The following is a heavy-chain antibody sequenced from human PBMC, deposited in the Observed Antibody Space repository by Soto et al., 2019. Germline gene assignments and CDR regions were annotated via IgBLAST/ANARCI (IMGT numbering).Heavy chain of an antibody. J-gene: IGHJ4*02. CDR3: ATSVNSAMAFDY. CDR1: GYTFTHYY. CDR2: INPNGGIT. Sequence: QVKLMQSGAEVKKPGASVGVSCKASGYTFTHYYIHWVRQAPGQGLEWMGIINPNGGITTYAQKFRAGFTMTRDTSTSTVYLELSSLRSEDSAVYYCATSVNSAMAFDYWGQGTLVAVSS. V-gene: IGHV1-46*01. D-gene: IGHD5-18*01.